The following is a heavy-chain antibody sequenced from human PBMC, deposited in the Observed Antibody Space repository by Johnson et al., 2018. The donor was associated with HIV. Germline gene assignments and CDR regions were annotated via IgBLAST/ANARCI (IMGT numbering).Heavy chain of an antibody. D-gene: IGHD1-1*01. CDR2: ISYDGSNK. Sequence: QVQLVESGGGVVQPGRSLRLSCAASGFTFSSYAMHWVRQAPGKGLEWVAVISYDGSNKDYEDSVKGRFTIYRDNSKNTRYLQMNSLRAEDTAVYYWARDHEAVPGAFDIWGQGTMVTVSS. CDR3: ARDHEAVPGAFDI. V-gene: IGHV3-30-3*01. J-gene: IGHJ3*02. CDR1: GFTFSSYA.